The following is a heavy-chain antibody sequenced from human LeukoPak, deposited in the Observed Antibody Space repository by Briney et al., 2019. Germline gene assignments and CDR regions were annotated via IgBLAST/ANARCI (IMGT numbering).Heavy chain of an antibody. CDR1: GGSINSYY. Sequence: SETLSLTCTVSGGSINSYYWSWIRQPPGKGLEWIGYIYYSGTTSYNPSLKSRVTISVDTSKNQFSLKLSSVTAADTAVYYCARESVVVGSSYYLDFWGHGTLVTVSS. J-gene: IGHJ4*01. D-gene: IGHD2-15*01. CDR3: ARESVVVGSSYYLDF. CDR2: IYYSGTT. V-gene: IGHV4-59*01.